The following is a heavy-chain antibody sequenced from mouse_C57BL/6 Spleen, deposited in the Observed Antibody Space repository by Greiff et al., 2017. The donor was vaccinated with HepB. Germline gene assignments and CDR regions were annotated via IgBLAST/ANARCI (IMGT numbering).Heavy chain of an antibody. Sequence: EVQLQQSGPELVKPGASVKISCKASGYSFTGYYMNWVKQSPEKSLEWIGEINPSTGGTTYNQKFKAKATLTVDKSSSTAYMQLKSLKSEDSAVYYCARRDYGSSYSLYYWGQGTTLTVSS. CDR1: GYSFTGYY. V-gene: IGHV1-42*01. CDR3: ARRDYGSSYSLYY. D-gene: IGHD1-1*01. J-gene: IGHJ2*01. CDR2: INPSTGGT.